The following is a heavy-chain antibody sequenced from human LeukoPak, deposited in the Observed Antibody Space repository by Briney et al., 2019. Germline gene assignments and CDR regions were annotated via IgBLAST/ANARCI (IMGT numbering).Heavy chain of an antibody. CDR2: INHSGST. D-gene: IGHD4-17*01. Sequence: SETLSLTCAVYGGSFSGYYWSWIRQPPGKGLEWIGEINHSGSTNYNPSLKSRVTISVDTSKNQFSLKLSSVTAAATVVYYWARGATVNVFDIWAQGTMVTVSS. CDR1: GGSFSGYY. V-gene: IGHV4-34*01. J-gene: IGHJ3*02. CDR3: ARGATVNVFDI.